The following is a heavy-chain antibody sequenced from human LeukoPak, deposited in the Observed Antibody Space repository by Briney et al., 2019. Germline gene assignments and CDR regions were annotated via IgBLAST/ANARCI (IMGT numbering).Heavy chain of an antibody. Sequence: SETLSLTCTVSGGSIRSYYWSWIRQPPGKGLEWIGYIYYSGSTNYNPSLKSRVTISVDASKNQFSLKLSSVTAADTAVYYCARRALVRTAVTRGGSDYYYGMDVWGQGTTVTVSS. CDR3: ARRALVRTAVTRGGSDYYYGMDV. D-gene: IGHD4-11*01. CDR1: GGSIRSYY. J-gene: IGHJ6*02. CDR2: IYYSGST. V-gene: IGHV4-59*08.